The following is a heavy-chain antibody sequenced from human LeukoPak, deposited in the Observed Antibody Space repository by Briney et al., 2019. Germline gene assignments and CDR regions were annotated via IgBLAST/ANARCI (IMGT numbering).Heavy chain of an antibody. CDR2: IKQDGSEE. CDR3: ARDVAYYYDSSGYYSPNDAFDI. CDR1: GFTFSNNW. V-gene: IGHV3-7*01. J-gene: IGHJ3*02. D-gene: IGHD3-22*01. Sequence: GGSLRLSCAASGFTFSNNWMTWVRQAPGKGLEWVANIKQDGSEEYYVDSVKGRFTISRDNAKNSLYLQMNSLRAEDTAVYYCARDVAYYYDSSGYYSPNDAFDIWGQGTMVTVSS.